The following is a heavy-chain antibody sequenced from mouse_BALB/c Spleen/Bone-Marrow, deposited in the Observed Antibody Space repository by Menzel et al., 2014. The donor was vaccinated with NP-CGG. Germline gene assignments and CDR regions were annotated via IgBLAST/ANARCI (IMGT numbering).Heavy chain of an antibody. CDR2: IYPGSGST. V-gene: IGHV1-81*01. CDR1: GYTNTNSV. D-gene: IGHD2-3*01. J-gene: IGHJ3*01. Sequence: LPESRPELVKPGASVKMSSKASGYTNTNSVISWVKQRTGQCLEWIVEIYPGSGSTYYNEKFKCKATLTSDKSSNTHYMQLRSLTPEDSAVYFCTRAKDDGDKRCWCAYWGQWTLVTVSA. CDR3: TRAKDDGDKRCWCAY.